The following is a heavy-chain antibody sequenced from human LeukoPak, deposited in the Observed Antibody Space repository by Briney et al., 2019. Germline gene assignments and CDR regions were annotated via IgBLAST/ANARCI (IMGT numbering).Heavy chain of an antibody. CDR2: ISAYNGNT. D-gene: IGHD5-24*01. J-gene: IGHJ5*02. CDR3: ARAWLGLTGDGYTADNWFDP. CDR1: GYTFTSYG. V-gene: IGHV1-18*01. Sequence: GASVKVSCKASGYTFTSYGISWVRQAPGQGLEWVGWISAYNGNTNYAQKLQGRVTMTTDTSTSTAYMELRSLRSDDTAVYYCARAWLGLTGDGYTADNWFDPWGQGTLVTVSS.